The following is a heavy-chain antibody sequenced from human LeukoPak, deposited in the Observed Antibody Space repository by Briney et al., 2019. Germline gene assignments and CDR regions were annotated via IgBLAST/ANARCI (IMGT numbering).Heavy chain of an antibody. Sequence: GSLRLSCSASGFTFSSYAMHWVRQAPGKGLEYVSAISSNGGSTYYADSVKGRFTISRDNAKKSLYLQMNSLRAEDTAVYYCARGKGTKYVYWGQGTLVTVSS. V-gene: IGHV3-64*04. J-gene: IGHJ4*02. CDR1: GFTFSSYA. CDR2: ISSNGGST. CDR3: ARGKGTKYVY. D-gene: IGHD1/OR15-1a*01.